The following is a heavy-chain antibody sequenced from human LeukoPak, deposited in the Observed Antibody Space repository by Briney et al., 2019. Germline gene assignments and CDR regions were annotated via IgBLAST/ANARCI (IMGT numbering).Heavy chain of an antibody. V-gene: IGHV3-30*03. D-gene: IGHD2-15*01. CDR1: GFTFSSYG. CDR3: ARDGVVVDQYYFDY. J-gene: IGHJ4*02. Sequence: GRSLRLSCAASGFTFSSYGMHWVRQAPGKGLEWVAVISYDGSNKYYADSVKGRFTISRDNSKNTLYLQMNSLRAEDTAVYYCARDGVVVDQYYFDYWGQGTLVTVSS. CDR2: ISYDGSNK.